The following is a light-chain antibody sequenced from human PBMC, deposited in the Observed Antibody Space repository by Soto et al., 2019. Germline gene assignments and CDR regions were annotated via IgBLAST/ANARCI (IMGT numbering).Light chain of an antibody. J-gene: IGKJ2*01. CDR2: DAS. CDR3: QQYYDSLYT. Sequence: EIVLTQSPGTLSLSPGERATLSCRASQSVSSSYLAWYQQKPGQAPRLLIYDASTRATGIPDRFSGSASGADFALTISRLEPEDFAVYYCQQYYDSLYTFGQGTKLEI. CDR1: QSVSSSY. V-gene: IGKV3-20*01.